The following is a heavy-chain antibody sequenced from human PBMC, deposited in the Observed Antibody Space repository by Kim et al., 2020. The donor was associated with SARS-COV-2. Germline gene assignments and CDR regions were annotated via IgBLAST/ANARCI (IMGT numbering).Heavy chain of an antibody. CDR3: AKDSGYDHKWLVRVY. V-gene: IGHV3-23*01. CDR1: GFTFSSYA. J-gene: IGHJ4*02. CDR2: ISGSGGST. D-gene: IGHD5-12*01. Sequence: GGSLRLSCAASGFTFSSYAMSWVRQAPGKGLEWVSAISGSGGSTYYADSVKGRFTISRDNSKNTLYLQMNSLRAEDTAVYYCAKDSGYDHKWLVRVYWGQGTLVTVSS.